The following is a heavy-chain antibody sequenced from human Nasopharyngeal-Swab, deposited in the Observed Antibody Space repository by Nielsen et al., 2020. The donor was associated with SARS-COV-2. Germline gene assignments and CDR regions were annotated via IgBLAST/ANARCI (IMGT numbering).Heavy chain of an antibody. J-gene: IGHJ3*02. D-gene: IGHD3-22*01. V-gene: IGHV3-30-3*01. CDR2: ISYDGSNK. CDR3: ASLGDSSGYYYRIDGYADDAHDAFDI. Sequence: VRQAPGKGLEWVAVISYDGSNKYYADSVKGRFTISRDNSKNTLYLQMNSLRAEDTAVYYCASLGDSSGYYYRIDGYADDAHDAFDIWGQGTMVTVSS.